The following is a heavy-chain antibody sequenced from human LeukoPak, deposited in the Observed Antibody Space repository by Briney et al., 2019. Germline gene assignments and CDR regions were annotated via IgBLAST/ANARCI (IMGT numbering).Heavy chain of an antibody. D-gene: IGHD6-19*01. J-gene: IGHJ4*02. CDR2: IYYSGST. V-gene: IGHV4-39*01. Sequence: SETLSLTCTVSGGSISSSSYYWGWIRQPPGKGLEWIVSIYYSGSTYYNPSLKSRVTISVDTSKNQFSLKLSSVTAADTAVYYCAWSYSSGWYGVYYFDYWGQGTLVTVSS. CDR3: AWSYSSGWYGVYYFDY. CDR1: GGSISSSSYY.